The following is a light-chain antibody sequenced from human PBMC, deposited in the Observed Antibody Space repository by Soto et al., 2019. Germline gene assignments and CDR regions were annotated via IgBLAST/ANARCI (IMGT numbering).Light chain of an antibody. CDR3: QQYGSSPPRT. Sequence: EIVLTQSPGTLSLSPGERATLSCRASQSVSSSYLAWYQHKPGQAPRLLIYGAASRATGIPDRFSGSGSGTDFTLTISRLEPEDFAVYYCQQYGSSPPRTFGQGTKAEIK. CDR1: QSVSSSY. CDR2: GAA. J-gene: IGKJ1*01. V-gene: IGKV3-20*01.